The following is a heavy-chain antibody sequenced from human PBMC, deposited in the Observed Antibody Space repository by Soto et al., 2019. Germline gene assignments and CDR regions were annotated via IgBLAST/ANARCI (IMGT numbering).Heavy chain of an antibody. CDR1: GGSMRNYF. D-gene: IGHD3-22*01. CDR2: IHYSGTT. Sequence: SETLSLTCTVSGGSMRNYFWTWIRQPPGKGLEWIGYIHYSGTTSFFTYYNPSLKSRIVISVDTSKNQFSLNLGSVTAADTAKYYCASSYSGYLDNWGRGALVTVSS. V-gene: IGHV4-59*12. CDR3: ASSYSGYLDN. J-gene: IGHJ4*02.